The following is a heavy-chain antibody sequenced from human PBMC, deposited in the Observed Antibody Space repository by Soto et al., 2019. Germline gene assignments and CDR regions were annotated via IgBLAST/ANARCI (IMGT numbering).Heavy chain of an antibody. CDR1: GFTFSSYG. CDR3: ASLGVVASYYYYGMDV. D-gene: IGHD2-15*01. Sequence: GGSLRLSCAASGFTFSSYGMHWVRQAPGKGLEWVAVIWYDGSNKYYADSVKGRFTISRDNSKNTLYLQMNSLRAEDTAVYYCASLGVVASYYYYGMDVWGQGTTVTVSS. V-gene: IGHV3-33*01. CDR2: IWYDGSNK. J-gene: IGHJ6*02.